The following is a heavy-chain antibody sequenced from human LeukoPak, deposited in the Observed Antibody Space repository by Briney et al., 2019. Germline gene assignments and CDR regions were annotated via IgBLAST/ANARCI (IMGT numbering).Heavy chain of an antibody. Sequence: PSDTLSLTCTVSGDSISSYYWSWIRQPPGKGLEWLGYIYNNEDISYNPSLKSRVTISLETSRNQFSLKLRSVTAADTAVYYCASSMYMGNFDYWGQGTLVTVSS. V-gene: IGHV4-59*07. CDR1: GDSISSYY. CDR3: ASSMYMGNFDY. CDR2: IYNNEDI. D-gene: IGHD7-27*01. J-gene: IGHJ4*02.